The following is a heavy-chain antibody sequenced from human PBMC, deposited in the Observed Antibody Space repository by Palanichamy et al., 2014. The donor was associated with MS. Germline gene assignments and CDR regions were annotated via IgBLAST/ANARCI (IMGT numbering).Heavy chain of an antibody. CDR2: VDWDDGK. J-gene: IGHJ4*02. V-gene: IGHV2-70*15. CDR1: GFSVSTSGMS. D-gene: IGHD6-19*01. CDR3: ARTLLFRAVSGRSRARCDS. Sequence: QVTLRESGPALVKPTQTLTLTCTFSGFSVSTSGMSVSWIRQPPGKALEWPARVDWDDGKYYSTSLRTRLTISKDTSKAQVVLTMTNMDPVDTATYYCARTLLFRAVSGRSRARCDSWGQGVLVTVSS.